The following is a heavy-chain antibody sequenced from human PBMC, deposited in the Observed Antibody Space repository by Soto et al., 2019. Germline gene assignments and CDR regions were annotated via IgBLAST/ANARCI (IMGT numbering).Heavy chain of an antibody. D-gene: IGHD3-3*02. CDR3: CRGERLVQACHFWGWYFGY. CDR1: GYTFTNNY. CDR2: INPNGAST. V-gene: IGHV1-46*01. Sequence: QVQLVQSGAEVMKPGASVKISCKTSGYTFTNNYINWVRQAPGQGLEWVGLINPNGASTTYAQTFPGQINKNKDTAKGKSYLGLSSPGSCDPAGDFLCRGERLVQACHFWGWYFGYWGQGTLVTVSS. J-gene: IGHJ4*02.